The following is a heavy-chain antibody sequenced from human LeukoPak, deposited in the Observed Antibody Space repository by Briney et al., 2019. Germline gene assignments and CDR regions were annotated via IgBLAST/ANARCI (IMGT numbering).Heavy chain of an antibody. D-gene: IGHD2/OR15-2a*01. CDR1: GGSFSGYY. CDR2: INHSGST. CDR3: ARGVYPSLVDY. V-gene: IGHV4-34*01. J-gene: IGHJ4*02. Sequence: TSETLSLTCAVYGGSFSGYYWSWIRQPPGMGLEWIGEINHSGSTNYNPSLKSRVTISVDTSKNQFSLKLSSVTAADTAVYYCARGVYPSLVDYWGQGTLVTVSS.